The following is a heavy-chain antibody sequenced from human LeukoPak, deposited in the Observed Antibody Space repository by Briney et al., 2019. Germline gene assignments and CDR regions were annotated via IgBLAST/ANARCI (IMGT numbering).Heavy chain of an antibody. D-gene: IGHD6-19*01. CDR2: INSVGSST. CDR3: ARERTSGWDAFDF. CDR1: GFTFSSFW. Sequence: GSLRLSCAASGFTFSSFWMHWVRQAPGKGLVWVSRINSVGSSTSYADSVKGRFTISRDNAKNTLYLQMNSLRAEDTAVYYCARERTSGWDAFDFWGQGTLVTVSS. J-gene: IGHJ4*02. V-gene: IGHV3-74*01.